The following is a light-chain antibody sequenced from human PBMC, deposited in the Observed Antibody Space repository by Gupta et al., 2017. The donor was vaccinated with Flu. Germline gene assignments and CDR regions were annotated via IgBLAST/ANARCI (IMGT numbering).Light chain of an antibody. CDR2: AAS. J-gene: IGKJ2*01. V-gene: IGKV1-39*01. CDR3: QQSYTTPYT. Sequence: DIQLTQSPSSLSASVGDRVTITCRASQSMSTYLNWFQHKPGKGPRLLIYAASTLESGVPSRFSGSSSGTEFILTITSLQPDDVATYYCQQSYTTPYTFGQGTKLEIK. CDR1: QSMSTY.